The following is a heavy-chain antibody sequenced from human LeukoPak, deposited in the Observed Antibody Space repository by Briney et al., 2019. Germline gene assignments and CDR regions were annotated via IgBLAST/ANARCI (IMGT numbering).Heavy chain of an antibody. J-gene: IGHJ4*02. CDR3: ARAWAGATGGPFDY. Sequence: GGSLRLSCAVSGFTFSSYSMNWVRQAPGKGLEWVSSISSSSSYIYYADSVKGRFTISRDNAKNSLYLQMNSLRAEDTAVYYCARAWAGATGGPFDYWGQGTLVTVSS. CDR2: ISSSSSYI. CDR1: GFTFSSYS. V-gene: IGHV3-21*01. D-gene: IGHD1-26*01.